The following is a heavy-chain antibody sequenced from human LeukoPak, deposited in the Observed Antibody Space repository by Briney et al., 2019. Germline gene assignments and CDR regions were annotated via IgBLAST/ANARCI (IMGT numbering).Heavy chain of an antibody. D-gene: IGHD2-2*01. CDR3: ASMGSSSTNSSIQGFAYRDY. CDR2: INHSGST. V-gene: IGHV4-34*01. J-gene: IGHJ4*02. CDR1: GGSFSGYY. Sequence: SETLSLTCAVYGGSFSGYYWSWIRQPPGKGLEWIGEINHSGSTNYNPSLKSRVTISVDTSKNQFSLKLSSVTAADTAVYYCASMGSSSTNSSIQGFAYRDYWGQGTLVTVSS.